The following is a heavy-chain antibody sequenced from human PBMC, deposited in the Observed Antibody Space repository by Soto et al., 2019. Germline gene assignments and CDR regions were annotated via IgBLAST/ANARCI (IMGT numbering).Heavy chain of an antibody. J-gene: IGHJ4*02. CDR2: IYWDDDK. CDR3: AHAGDYDLLTFDH. V-gene: IGHV2-5*02. Sequence: QITLKESGPTLVRPAQTLTLTCGFSGFSLSSYGMGVAWIRQPPGKALEWLALIYWDDDKRYSPSLKDRLAISKDTSSNQVVLTITTMDPGDTATYFCAHAGDYDLLTFDHWGPGTLVTVSS. CDR1: GFSLSSYGMG. D-gene: IGHD4-17*01.